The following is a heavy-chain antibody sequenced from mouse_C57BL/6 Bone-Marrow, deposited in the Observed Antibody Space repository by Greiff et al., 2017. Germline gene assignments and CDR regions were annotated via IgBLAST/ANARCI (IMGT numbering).Heavy chain of an antibody. V-gene: IGHV2-5*01. J-gene: IGHJ4*01. CDR2: IWRGGST. CDR3: AKHGGYGSTFYAMDY. Sequence: QVQLQQSGPGLVQPSQSLSITCTVSGFSLTSYGVHWVRQSPGKGLEWLGVIWRGGSTDYNAAFMSRLSITKDNSKSHVFFKMNSLQADDTAIYYCAKHGGYGSTFYAMDYWGQGTSVTVSS. CDR1: GFSLTSYG. D-gene: IGHD1-1*01.